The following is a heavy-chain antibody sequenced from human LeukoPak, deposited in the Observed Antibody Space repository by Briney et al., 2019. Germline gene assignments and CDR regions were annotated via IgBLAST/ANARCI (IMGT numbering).Heavy chain of an antibody. Sequence: GGSLRLSCAASGLTSGSYWMTWVRHTPRQGLEWVANIEHDGSERNYMESVKGRFTISRDNGKNLLHLQMNNLRAEDTAVYYCAAGTGWTSEYWGQGIQVTVSS. D-gene: IGHD2-8*02. V-gene: IGHV3-7*03. J-gene: IGHJ4*02. CDR1: GLTSGSYW. CDR2: IEHDGSER. CDR3: AAGTGWTSEY.